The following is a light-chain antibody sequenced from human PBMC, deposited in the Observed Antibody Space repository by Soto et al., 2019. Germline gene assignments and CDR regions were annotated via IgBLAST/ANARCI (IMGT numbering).Light chain of an antibody. CDR2: GVS. Sequence: DIQLTQSPSSLSASVGDRVTITCGASQTITNYLNWYQQKPGKAPRLLIYGVSSLHSGVPSRFSGSGSGTDFTLTISSLQPEDFATYYCQQSFSAPFFTFGPGTKVDIK. V-gene: IGKV1-39*01. CDR1: QTITNY. CDR3: QQSFSAPFFT. J-gene: IGKJ3*01.